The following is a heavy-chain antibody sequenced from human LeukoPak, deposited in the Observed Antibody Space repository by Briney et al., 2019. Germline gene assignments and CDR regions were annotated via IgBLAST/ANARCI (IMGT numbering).Heavy chain of an antibody. CDR2: ISGSGIRT. D-gene: IGHD3-3*01. J-gene: IGHJ3*02. Sequence: GGSLRLSCTASGITVSSYAMSWVRHAPGKGLEWVSTISGSGIRTFYYADSVRGRFTISRDNSKNTLYLQMNSLRAEDTAVYYCAKMGSDWSGYDAFDMWGQGTMVTVSS. CDR1: GITVSSYA. V-gene: IGHV3-23*01. CDR3: AKMGSDWSGYDAFDM.